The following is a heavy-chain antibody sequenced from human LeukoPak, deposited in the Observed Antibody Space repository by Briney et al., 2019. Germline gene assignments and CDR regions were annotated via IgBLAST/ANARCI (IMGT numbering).Heavy chain of an antibody. V-gene: IGHV4-34*01. J-gene: IGHJ6*03. CDR2: INHRGST. D-gene: IGHD5-18*01. CDR1: GGSFSGYY. Sequence: SETLSLTCAVYGGSFSGYYWSWIRQPPGKGLEWIGEINHRGSTNYNPSLKSRVTISGDTSKNQFSLKLSSVTAEDTAVYFCARVGYSYVINDWSRTGLGAYPTKYYYHMDVWGKGTTVTVSS. CDR3: ARVGYSYVINDWSRTGLGAYPTKYYYHMDV.